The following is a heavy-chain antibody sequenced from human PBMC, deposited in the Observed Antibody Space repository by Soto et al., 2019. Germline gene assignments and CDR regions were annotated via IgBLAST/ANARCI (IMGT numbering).Heavy chain of an antibody. J-gene: IGHJ5*02. Sequence: PGGSLRLACAASGFTFTNYALSWVRQAPGKGLEWVSAISGSGVSTYYADSVKGRFTISRDNSNNILNLQMSSLRAEDTAVYFGAKAGSTTYPLKNWFDPWGEGTVVTVSS. CDR3: AKAGSTTYPLKNWFDP. V-gene: IGHV3-23*01. CDR1: GFTFTNYA. CDR2: ISGSGVST. D-gene: IGHD2-2*01.